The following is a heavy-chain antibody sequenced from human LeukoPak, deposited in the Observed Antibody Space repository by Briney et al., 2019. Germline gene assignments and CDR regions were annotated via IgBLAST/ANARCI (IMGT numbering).Heavy chain of an antibody. CDR3: ARANYGSGTNYKGDGLDI. CDR1: GFPFSSYG. J-gene: IGHJ3*02. D-gene: IGHD3-10*01. CDR2: ISYDGTNK. Sequence: PGGSLRLSCAASGFPFSSYGMHWVRQAPGKGLEWVALISYDGTNKYYADSVKGRFTVSRDNLKNTLYLQMDGLRAEDTAVYSCARANYGSGTNYKGDGLDIWGQGTMVTVSS. V-gene: IGHV3-30*03.